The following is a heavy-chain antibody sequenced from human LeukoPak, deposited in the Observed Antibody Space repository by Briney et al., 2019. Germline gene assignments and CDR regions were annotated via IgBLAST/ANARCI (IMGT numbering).Heavy chain of an antibody. D-gene: IGHD6-6*01. V-gene: IGHV3-53*01. J-gene: IGHJ4*02. CDR1: GFSVRSSY. CDR3: ARDTLGGYYSSSSRGTFDY. Sequence: PGGSLRLSCAASGFSVRSSYMSWVRQAPGKGLEWVSVIYSGGSPDYADSAKGRFTISTDNSKNTLYLQMNSLRVEDTAVYYCARDTLGGYYSSSSRGTFDYWGQETLVTVSS. CDR2: IYSGGSP.